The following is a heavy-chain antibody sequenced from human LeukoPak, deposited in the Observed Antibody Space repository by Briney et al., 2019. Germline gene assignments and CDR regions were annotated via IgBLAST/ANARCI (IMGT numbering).Heavy chain of an antibody. CDR3: ARDIAAPGLFFDY. CDR2: IKYDGSEI. J-gene: IGHJ4*02. Sequence: GGSLRLSCAASGFILSSYWMSWVRQAPGKGLEWVANIKYDGSEIDYVDSVKGRFTISRDNAKNSLYLQMNSLRAEDTAVYYCARDIAAPGLFFDYWGQGTLVTVSS. CDR1: GFILSSYW. D-gene: IGHD6-13*01. V-gene: IGHV3-7*01.